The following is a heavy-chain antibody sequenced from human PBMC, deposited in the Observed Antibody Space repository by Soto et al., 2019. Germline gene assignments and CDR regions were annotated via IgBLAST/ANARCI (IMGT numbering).Heavy chain of an antibody. Sequence: EVQLVESGGGLVQPGGSLRLSCAASEFSFSDYWMAWVRQAPGKGLEWVANLDQGGGEKHYGDSVKGRFTISRDNAKNSLYLQMNSLRAEDTAVYFCAKDWCSGTTCYCLENWGQGTLVTVSS. J-gene: IGHJ4*02. D-gene: IGHD1-7*01. V-gene: IGHV3-7*04. CDR3: AKDWCSGTTCYCLEN. CDR1: EFSFSDYW. CDR2: LDQGGGEK.